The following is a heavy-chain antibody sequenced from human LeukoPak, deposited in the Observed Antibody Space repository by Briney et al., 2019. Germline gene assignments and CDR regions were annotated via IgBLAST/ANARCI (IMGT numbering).Heavy chain of an antibody. J-gene: IGHJ3*02. V-gene: IGHV1-69*13. D-gene: IGHD6-13*01. CDR2: IIPIFGTA. CDR1: GGTFSSYA. CDR3: ARESSSWYRAFDI. Sequence: SVKVSCKASGGTFSSYANSWVRQAPGQGLEWMGGIIPIFGTANYAQKFQGRVTITADESTSTAYMELSSLRSEDTAVYYCARESSSWYRAFDIWGQGTMVTVSS.